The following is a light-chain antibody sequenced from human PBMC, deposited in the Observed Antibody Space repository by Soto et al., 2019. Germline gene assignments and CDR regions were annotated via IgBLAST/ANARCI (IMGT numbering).Light chain of an antibody. CDR2: GAS. Sequence: EIVMTQSPATLSVSPGERATLSCRASQNVNTNLAWYQQTPGQAPRLPIYGASTRATGIPARFSGSGSETEFTLTISSLQSEDFAVYYCQQYDYWPVFGGGTKVDIK. CDR1: QNVNTN. CDR3: QQYDYWPV. J-gene: IGKJ4*01. V-gene: IGKV3-15*01.